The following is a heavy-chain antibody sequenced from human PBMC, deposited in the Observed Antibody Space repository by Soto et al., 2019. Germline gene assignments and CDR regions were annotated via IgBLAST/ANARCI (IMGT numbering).Heavy chain of an antibody. J-gene: IGHJ6*02. CDR3: AREGRQNSGFAYYYYGMDV. CDR1: GGSISSGDYY. D-gene: IGHD5-12*01. Sequence: SETLSLTCTVSGGSISSGDYYWSWIRQPPGKGLEWIGYIYYSGSTYYNPSLKSRVTISVDTSKNQFSLKLSSVTAADTAVYYCAREGRQNSGFAYYYYGMDVWGQGTTVTVSS. V-gene: IGHV4-30-4*01. CDR2: IYYSGST.